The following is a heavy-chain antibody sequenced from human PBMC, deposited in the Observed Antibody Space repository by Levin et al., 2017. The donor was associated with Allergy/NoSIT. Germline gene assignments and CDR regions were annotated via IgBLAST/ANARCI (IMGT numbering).Heavy chain of an antibody. D-gene: IGHD3-10*01. Sequence: GGSLRLSCAASGFTFSSYSMNWVRQAPGKGLEWVSTISSSSSYINYADSVKGRFTISRDNAKNSLYLQMNSLRAEDTAVYYCARDPYLGSGSYYIARDYWGQGTLVTVSS. CDR3: ARDPYLGSGSYYIARDY. V-gene: IGHV3-21*01. CDR2: ISSSSSYI. CDR1: GFTFSSYS. J-gene: IGHJ4*02.